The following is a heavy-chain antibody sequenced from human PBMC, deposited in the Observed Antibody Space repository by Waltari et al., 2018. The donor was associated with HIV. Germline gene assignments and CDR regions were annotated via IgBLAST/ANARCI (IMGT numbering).Heavy chain of an antibody. CDR2: IYGGVST. V-gene: IGHV3-66*01. Sequence: EVQLVESGGGLVQPGGSLRLSCAASGFTVSSNYMSWVRQEPGKGLECVTVIYGGVSTYFADAVKGRFTISRDNSKNTLYLQMNSLRAEDTAVYYCASIAYCGGDCYPRGMDVWGQGTTVTVSS. J-gene: IGHJ6*02. D-gene: IGHD2-21*02. CDR1: GFTVSSNY. CDR3: ASIAYCGGDCYPRGMDV.